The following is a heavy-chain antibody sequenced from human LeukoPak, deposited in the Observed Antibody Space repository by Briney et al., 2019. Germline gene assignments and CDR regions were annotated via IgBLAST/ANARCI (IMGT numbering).Heavy chain of an antibody. V-gene: IGHV1/OR15-1*02. D-gene: IGHD2-15*01. CDR2: INPNSGGT. CDR3: ARDFCSGGTCYARGYLDY. J-gene: IGHJ4*02. Sequence: ASVKVSCKASGYIFTDYYMHWVRQAPGQELGWMGRINPNSGGTSYAQKFQGRVTMTRDTSISTAYTELRSLRSDDTAVYYCARDFCSGGTCYARGYLDYWGQGTLVTVSS. CDR1: GYIFTDYY.